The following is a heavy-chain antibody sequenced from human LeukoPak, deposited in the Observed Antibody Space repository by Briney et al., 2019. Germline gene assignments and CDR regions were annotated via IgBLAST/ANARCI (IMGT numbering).Heavy chain of an antibody. V-gene: IGHV3-20*01. Sequence: GGSLRLSCAACGFTFGDYGMSWVRQAPGRGLEWVSGINWNGGSTGYADSVKGRFTISRDNAKNSLYLQMNSLRDEDTALYHCARVLGGTYYYDSGLGGYYYYMDVWGKGTTVTVSS. D-gene: IGHD3-10*01. CDR1: GFTFGDYG. CDR3: ARVLGGTYYYDSGLGGYYYYMDV. J-gene: IGHJ6*03. CDR2: INWNGGST.